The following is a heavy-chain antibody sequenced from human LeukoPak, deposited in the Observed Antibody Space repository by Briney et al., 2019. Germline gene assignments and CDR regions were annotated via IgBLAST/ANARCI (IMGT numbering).Heavy chain of an antibody. J-gene: IGHJ3*02. CDR1: GFTFSTYA. D-gene: IGHD1-26*01. CDR3: AKGGLLGPTTRHDLTRHDAFDI. Sequence: GGSLRLSCAASGFTFSTYAMSWVRQAPGEGLEWVSVISASGGTTYYADSVKGRFTISRDNSEDTLFLQTNSLRAEDTAVFYCAKGGLLGPTTRHDLTRHDAFDIWGQGTMVTVSS. V-gene: IGHV3-23*01. CDR2: ISASGGTT.